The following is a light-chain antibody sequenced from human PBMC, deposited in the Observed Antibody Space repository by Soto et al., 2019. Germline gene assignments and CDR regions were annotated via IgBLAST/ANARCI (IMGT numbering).Light chain of an antibody. Sequence: QSALTQPASVSGSPGQSITISCTGTSSDVGSYNLVSWYQQHPTKAPKLMIYEVNKRPSGVSNRFSGSKSDNTASLTISGRQAEDEADYCCCSYAGSSTLAVFGGGTQLTVL. CDR3: CSYAGSSTLAV. CDR2: EVN. J-gene: IGLJ7*01. V-gene: IGLV2-23*02. CDR1: SSDVGSYNL.